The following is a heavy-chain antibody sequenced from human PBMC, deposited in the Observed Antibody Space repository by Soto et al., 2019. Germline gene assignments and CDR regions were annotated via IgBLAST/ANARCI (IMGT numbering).Heavy chain of an antibody. J-gene: IGHJ6*02. CDR1: AFTFSTYA. CDR2: VRGSGGST. V-gene: IGHV3-23*01. CDR3: AKSSVTCMVIRCFRPVALDV. Sequence: EVQLLDSGGGFVQPVGSLRLSCEASAFTFSTYAMTWVRKAPGKGLEWVSSVRGSGGSTYYADSVQGRFTISRDKSTNTLYMHLNSLRAEDTAVYFCAKSSVTCMVIRCFRPVALDVGGQGTTFPVCS. D-gene: IGHD3-22*01.